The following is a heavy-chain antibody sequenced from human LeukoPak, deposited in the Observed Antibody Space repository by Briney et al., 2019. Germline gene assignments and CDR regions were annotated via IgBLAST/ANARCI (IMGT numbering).Heavy chain of an antibody. D-gene: IGHD5-18*01. CDR3: ARAVVGMVTSYYYMDV. Sequence: SETLSLTCAVYGGSFSGYYWSWIRQPPGKGLEWIGEINHSGSTNYNPSLKSRVTISVDTSKNQFSLKLSSVTAADTAVYYCARAVVGMVTSYYYMDVWGKGTTVTVSS. V-gene: IGHV4-34*01. J-gene: IGHJ6*03. CDR2: INHSGST. CDR1: GGSFSGYY.